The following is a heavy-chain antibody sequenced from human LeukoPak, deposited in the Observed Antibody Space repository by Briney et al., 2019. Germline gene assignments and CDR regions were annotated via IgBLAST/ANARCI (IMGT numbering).Heavy chain of an antibody. Sequence: ASVKVSCKASGYTFTSYYMHWVRQAPRQGLEWMGIINPSGGSTSYAQKFQGRVTMTRDMSTSTVYMELSSLRSEDTAVYYCARNQYQLLNWFDPWGQGTLVTVSS. V-gene: IGHV1-46*01. D-gene: IGHD2-2*01. J-gene: IGHJ5*02. CDR3: ARNQYQLLNWFDP. CDR1: GYTFTSYY. CDR2: INPSGGST.